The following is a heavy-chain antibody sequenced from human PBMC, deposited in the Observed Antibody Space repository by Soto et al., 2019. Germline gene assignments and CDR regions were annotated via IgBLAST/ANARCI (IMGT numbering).Heavy chain of an antibody. D-gene: IGHD1-26*01. V-gene: IGHV3-64D*08. CDR1: GVTFSSYA. J-gene: IGHJ4*02. CDR3: VKDAIPILIVGATTFDY. CDR2: ISSNGGST. Sequence: HPGGSLRLSCSASGVTFSSYAMHWVRQAPGKGLEYVSAISSNGGSTYYADSVKGRFTISRDNSKNTLYLQMSSLRAEDTAVYYCVKDAIPILIVGATTFDYWGQGTLVTVSS.